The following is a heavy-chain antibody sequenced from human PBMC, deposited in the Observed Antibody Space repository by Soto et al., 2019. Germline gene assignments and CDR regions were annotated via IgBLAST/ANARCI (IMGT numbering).Heavy chain of an antibody. CDR2: ISSSSSTI. Sequence: GGSLRLSCAASGFTFSSYSMNWVRQAPGKGLEWVSYISSSSSTIYYADSVKGRFTISRDNAKNSLYLQMNSLRDEDTAVYYCARALGGATYYYYYGMDVWGQGTTVTVSS. CDR3: ARALGGATYYYYYGMDV. D-gene: IGHD1-26*01. V-gene: IGHV3-48*02. CDR1: GFTFSSYS. J-gene: IGHJ6*02.